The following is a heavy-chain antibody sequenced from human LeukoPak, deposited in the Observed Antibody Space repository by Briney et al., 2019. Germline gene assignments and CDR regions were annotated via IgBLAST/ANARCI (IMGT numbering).Heavy chain of an antibody. V-gene: IGHV5-51*01. D-gene: IGHD3-22*01. CDR1: GYSFTTYW. CDR3: AGVGGGGYYDSSGYYSGWFDP. Sequence: GESLKISCKGSGYSFTTYWIGWVRQMPGKGLEWMGIIYPSDSDTTYSPSFQGQVTISADKSISTAYLQWSSLKASDTAMYYCAGVGGGGYYDSSGYYSGWFDPWGQGTLVTVSS. J-gene: IGHJ5*02. CDR2: IYPSDSDT.